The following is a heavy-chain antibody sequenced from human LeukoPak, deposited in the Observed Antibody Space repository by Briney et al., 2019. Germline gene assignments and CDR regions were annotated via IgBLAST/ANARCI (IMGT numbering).Heavy chain of an antibody. CDR3: ARDLVRGVVDY. CDR2: ISSSSTYI. V-gene: IGHV3-21*01. Sequence: GGSLRLSCTASGFTFSSYSMNWVRQASGKGLVWVSSISSSSTYIYYADSVMGRFTISRDNAKNSLYLQMNSLRVEDTAVYYCARDLVRGVVDYWGQGTLVTVSS. J-gene: IGHJ4*02. D-gene: IGHD3-10*02. CDR1: GFTFSSYS.